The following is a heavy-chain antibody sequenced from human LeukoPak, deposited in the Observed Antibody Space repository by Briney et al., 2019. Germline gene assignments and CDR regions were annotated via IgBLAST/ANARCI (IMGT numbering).Heavy chain of an antibody. CDR3: ATFSDSSGYNDY. CDR1: GYSFTSYA. J-gene: IGHJ4*02. Sequence: ASVKVSCKASGYSFTSYAMHWVRQAPGQRLEGMGWINAGNGNTKYSQKFQGRVTMTEDTSTDTAYMELSSLRSEDTAVYYCATFSDSSGYNDYWGQGTLVTVSS. V-gene: IGHV1-3*01. CDR2: INAGNGNT. D-gene: IGHD3-22*01.